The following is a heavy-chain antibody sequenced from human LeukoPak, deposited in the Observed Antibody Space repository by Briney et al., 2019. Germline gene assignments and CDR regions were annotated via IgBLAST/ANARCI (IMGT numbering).Heavy chain of an antibody. CDR3: ARLRDTVTSASDY. CDR2: ISSSGGYI. CDR1: GFSINSYS. V-gene: IGHV3-21*01. Sequence: PGGSLRLSCAASGFSINSYSMTWVRQAPGKELEWVSTISSSGGYIYYADSVKGRFTISRDTAKNSLYLQMNSLRVEDTAVYNCARLRDTVTSASDYWGQGTLVTVSS. D-gene: IGHD4-17*01. J-gene: IGHJ4*02.